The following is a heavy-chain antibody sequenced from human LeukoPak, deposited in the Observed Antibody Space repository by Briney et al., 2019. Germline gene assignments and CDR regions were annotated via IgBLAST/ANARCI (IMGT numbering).Heavy chain of an antibody. J-gene: IGHJ3*02. V-gene: IGHV3-23*01. D-gene: IGHD5-24*01. CDR3: AKKRDAFDI. Sequence: GGSLRLSCVASGFTFGNYAMGWLRQAPGRRPERVSSLTDSGGTTYYVDSVKGRFAISRDNSKNTLYLHMNSLRADDTAVYYCAKKRDAFDIWGQGTVVTVSS. CDR1: GFTFGNYA. CDR2: LTDSGGTT.